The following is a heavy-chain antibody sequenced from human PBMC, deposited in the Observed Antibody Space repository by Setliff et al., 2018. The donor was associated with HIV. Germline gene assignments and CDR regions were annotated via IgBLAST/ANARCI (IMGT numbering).Heavy chain of an antibody. J-gene: IGHJ3*02. D-gene: IGHD3-22*01. CDR2: IYYTGNT. V-gene: IGHV4-30-4*08. CDR1: GDSIANNDYY. CDR3: ARVGLSSGFELDI. Sequence: SETLCLTCTVSGDSIANNDYYWSWIRQPPGKGLEWIGYIYYTGNTHYNPSLQSQLTISIDTSKQQFSLKLSSVTAADTAVYYCARVGLSSGFELDIWGQGTMVTVSS.